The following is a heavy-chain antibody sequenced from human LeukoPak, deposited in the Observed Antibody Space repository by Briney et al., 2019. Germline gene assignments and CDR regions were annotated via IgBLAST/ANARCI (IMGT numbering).Heavy chain of an antibody. CDR1: GFTFSSYA. CDR2: ISGSGGST. Sequence: PGGSLRLSCAASGFTFSSYAMSWVRQAPGKGLEWVSAISGSGGSTYYADSVKGRFTISRDNSKNTLYLQMNSLRAEDTAVYYCAKFGGYYYDSSGYYPDYWGQGTLVTVSS. J-gene: IGHJ4*02. CDR3: AKFGGYYYDSSGYYPDY. V-gene: IGHV3-23*01. D-gene: IGHD3-22*01.